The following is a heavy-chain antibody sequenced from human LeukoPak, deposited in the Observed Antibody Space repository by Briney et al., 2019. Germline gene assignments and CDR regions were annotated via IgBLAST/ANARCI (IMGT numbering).Heavy chain of an antibody. CDR3: ASSGATPYYYGMDV. CDR1: GFTFANYP. V-gene: IGHV3-23*01. D-gene: IGHD1-26*01. Sequence: GGSLRLSCAASGFTFANYPMIWVRQAPGKGLEWVSSITVSGGNTYYAASVKGRFTISRDNSKNTLYLQMNSLRAEDTAVYYCASSGATPYYYGMDVWGQGTTVTVSS. CDR2: ITVSGGNT. J-gene: IGHJ6*02.